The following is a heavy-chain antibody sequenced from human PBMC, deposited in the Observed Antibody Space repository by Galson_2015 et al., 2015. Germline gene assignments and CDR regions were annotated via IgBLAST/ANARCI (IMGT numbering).Heavy chain of an antibody. Sequence: SLRLSCAASGFTFSSYWMSWVRQAPGKGLEWVANINQDGSEKYYVDSVKGQFTISRDNAKNSLYLQMNSLRAEDTAVYYCAREMTTVTTGAFDIWGQGTMVTVSS. CDR2: INQDGSEK. V-gene: IGHV3-7*01. CDR1: GFTFSSYW. J-gene: IGHJ3*02. D-gene: IGHD4-17*01. CDR3: AREMTTVTTGAFDI.